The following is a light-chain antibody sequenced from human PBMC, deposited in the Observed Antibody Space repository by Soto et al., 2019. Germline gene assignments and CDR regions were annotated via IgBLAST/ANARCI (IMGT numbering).Light chain of an antibody. J-gene: IGKJ1*01. CDR2: GAS. Sequence: TQSPVRLSVSPGERATLPCRASQSVSNNYLAWYQQKPGQAPRLLIYGASNRATGIPDRFSGSGSGTDFTLTISRLEPEDFAVYYCQQYGSSGTFGQGTKVDI. CDR1: QSVSNNY. V-gene: IGKV3-20*01. CDR3: QQYGSSGT.